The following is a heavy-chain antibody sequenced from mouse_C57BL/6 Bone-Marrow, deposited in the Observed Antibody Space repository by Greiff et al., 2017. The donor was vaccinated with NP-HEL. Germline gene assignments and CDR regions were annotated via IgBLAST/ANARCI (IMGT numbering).Heavy chain of an antibody. CDR3: ARGLLWGFAY. D-gene: IGHD2-3*01. CDR2: IYPGDGDT. J-gene: IGHJ3*01. Sequence: QVQLQQSGPELVKPGASVKISCKASGYAFSSSWMNWVKQRPGQGLEWIGRIYPGDGDTNYNGKFKGKSTLTADKSSSTAYMQRSSLTSDDSAVYFCARGLLWGFAYWGQGTLVTVSA. CDR1: GYAFSSSW. V-gene: IGHV1-82*01.